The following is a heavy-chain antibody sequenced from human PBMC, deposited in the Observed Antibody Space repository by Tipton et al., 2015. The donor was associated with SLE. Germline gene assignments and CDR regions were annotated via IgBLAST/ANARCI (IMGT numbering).Heavy chain of an antibody. J-gene: IGHJ3*02. CDR1: GGSIRSYY. CDR3: ARDPGETDAFDI. D-gene: IGHD3-10*01. V-gene: IGHV4-59*12. CDR2: IYYSGST. Sequence: TLSLTCTVSGGSIRSYYWSWIRQPPGKGLEWIGYIYYSGSTNYNPSLKSRVTISVDTSKSQFSLKLSSVTAADTAVYYCARDPGETDAFDIWGQGTMVTVSS.